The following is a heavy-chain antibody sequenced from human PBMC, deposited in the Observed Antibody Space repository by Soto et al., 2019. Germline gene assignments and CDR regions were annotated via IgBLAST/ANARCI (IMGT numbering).Heavy chain of an antibody. V-gene: IGHV4-38-2*01. D-gene: IGHD1-7*01. J-gene: IGHJ4*02. CDR3: ARATGTTFDFDY. CDR1: GYSISSGYY. Sequence: SLTCAVSGYSISSGYYWGWIRQPPGKGLEWIGSIYHSGSTYYNPSLKSRVTISVDTSKNQFSLKLSSVTAADTAVYYCARATGTTFDFDYWGQGTLVTVSS. CDR2: IYHSGST.